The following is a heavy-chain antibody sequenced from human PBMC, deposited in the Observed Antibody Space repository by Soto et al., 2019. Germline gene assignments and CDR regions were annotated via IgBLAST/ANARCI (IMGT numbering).Heavy chain of an antibody. CDR1: GFTFSSYS. D-gene: IGHD6-13*01. V-gene: IGHV3-48*01. Sequence: GGSLRLSCAASGFTFSSYSMNWVRQAPGKGLEWVSYISSSSSTIYYADSVKGRFTISRDNAKNSLYLQMNSLRAEDTAVYYCAREQAAAGHNWFDPWGQGTLVTVSS. CDR3: AREQAAAGHNWFDP. CDR2: ISSSSSTI. J-gene: IGHJ5*02.